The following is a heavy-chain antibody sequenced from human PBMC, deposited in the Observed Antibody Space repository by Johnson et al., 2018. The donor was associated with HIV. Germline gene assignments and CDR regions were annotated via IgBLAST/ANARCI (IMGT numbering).Heavy chain of an antibody. CDR3: GRDHLRRSHAFDI. J-gene: IGHJ3*02. V-gene: IGHV3-30*02. D-gene: IGHD2-15*01. CDR2: IRYDGSNK. Sequence: QVQLVESGGGLVQPGGSLRLSCAASGFTFSSYGMHWVRQAPGKGLEWVAFIRYDGSNKYYADSVKGRFTISRDNSKNSLYLQMNSLRAEDTAVYYCGRDHLRRSHAFDIWGQGTMVTVSS. CDR1: GFTFSSYG.